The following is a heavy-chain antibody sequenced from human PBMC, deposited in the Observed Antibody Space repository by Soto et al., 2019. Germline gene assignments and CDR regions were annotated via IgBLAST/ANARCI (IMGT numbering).Heavy chain of an antibody. CDR3: AHSYYDILTGSRYFDY. V-gene: IGHV4-30-2*02. D-gene: IGHD3-9*01. Sequence: TLSLTCAVSGGSISSGGYSWSWIRQPPGKGLEWIGYIYHSGSTYYNPSLKSRVTISVDRSKNQVVLTMTNMDPVDTATYYCAHSYYDILTGSRYFDYWGQGTLVTVSS. CDR1: GGSISSGGYS. J-gene: IGHJ4*02. CDR2: IYHSGST.